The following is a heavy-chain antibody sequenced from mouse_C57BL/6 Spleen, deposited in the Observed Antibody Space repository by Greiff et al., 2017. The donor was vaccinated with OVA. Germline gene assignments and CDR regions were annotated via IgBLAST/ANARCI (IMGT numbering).Heavy chain of an antibody. CDR2: IDPSDSYT. Sequence: QVQLQQPGAELVKPGASVKLSCKASGYTFTSYWMQWVKQRPGQGLEWIGEIDPSDSYTNYNQKFKGKATLTVDTSSSTAYMQLSSLTSEDSAVYYCARPDGAWGQGTTLTVSS. J-gene: IGHJ2*01. D-gene: IGHD1-1*02. CDR3: ARPDGA. V-gene: IGHV1-50*01. CDR1: GYTFTSYW.